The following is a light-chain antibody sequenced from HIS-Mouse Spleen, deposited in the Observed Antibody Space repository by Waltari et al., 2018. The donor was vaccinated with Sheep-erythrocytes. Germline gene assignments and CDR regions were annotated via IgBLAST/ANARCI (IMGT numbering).Light chain of an antibody. CDR3: QAWDSSTYV. CDR1: QFGAKY. J-gene: IGLJ1*01. CDR2: QDS. Sequence: SYELTQPPSVSVSPGQTASITCPGAQFGAKYACWYQQKPGQSPVRVIYQDSKRPSGIPERFSGSNSGNTATLTISGTQAMDEADYYCQAWDSSTYVFGTGTKVTVL. V-gene: IGLV3-1*01.